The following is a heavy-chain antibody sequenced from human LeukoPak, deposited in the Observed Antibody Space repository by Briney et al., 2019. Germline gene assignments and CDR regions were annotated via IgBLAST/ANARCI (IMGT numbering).Heavy chain of an antibody. CDR2: IKQDGSEK. D-gene: IGHD3-10*01. J-gene: IGHJ4*02. CDR1: GFTFSSYW. CDR3: ARGPSMVRGVSPFDY. V-gene: IGHV3-7*03. Sequence: PGGSLRLSCAASGFTFSSYWMSWVRQAPGKGLEWVANIKQDGSEKYYVDSVKGRFTISRDNAKNSLYLQMNSLRAEDTAVYYCARGPSMVRGVSPFDYWGQGTLVTVSS.